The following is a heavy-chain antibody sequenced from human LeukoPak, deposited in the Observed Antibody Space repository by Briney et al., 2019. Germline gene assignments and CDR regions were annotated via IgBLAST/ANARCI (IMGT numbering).Heavy chain of an antibody. D-gene: IGHD6-19*01. CDR3: AREADSSGWCDY. CDR1: GGXISSYY. CDR2: IYYSGST. J-gene: IGHJ4*02. Sequence: SETLSLTCTVSGGXISSYYCSWIRQPPGKGLEWIGYIYYSGSTNYNPSLKSRVTISVDTSKNQFSLKLSSVTAADTAVYYCAREADSSGWCDYWGQGTLVTVSS. V-gene: IGHV4-59*01.